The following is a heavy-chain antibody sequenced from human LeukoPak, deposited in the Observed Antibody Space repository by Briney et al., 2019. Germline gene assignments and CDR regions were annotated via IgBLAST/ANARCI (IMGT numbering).Heavy chain of an antibody. V-gene: IGHV4-34*01. CDR1: GGSLSGYY. CDR3: ARARYYDSSGYPRGNWFDP. J-gene: IGHJ5*02. CDR2: INHSGST. Sequence: SETLSLTCAVYGGSLSGYYWSWIRQPPGKGLEWIGEINHSGSTNYNPSLKSRVTISVDTSKNQFSLKLSSVTAADTAVYYCARARYYDSSGYPRGNWFDPWGQGTLVTVSS. D-gene: IGHD3-22*01.